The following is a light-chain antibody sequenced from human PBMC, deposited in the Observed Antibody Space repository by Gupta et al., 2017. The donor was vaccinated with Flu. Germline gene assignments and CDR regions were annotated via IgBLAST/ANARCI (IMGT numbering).Light chain of an antibody. J-gene: IGKJ3*01. CDR2: LGS. CDR1: QSLLHSNGYNY. V-gene: IGKV2-28*01. Sequence: IVMTHSPLSLPVTPGEPASISCRSSQSLLHSNGYNYLDWYLQKPGQSPQLLIYLGSNRASGVPDRFSGSGSGTDFTLKISRVEAEDVGVYYCMQDLQTPFTFGHGTKVDIK. CDR3: MQDLQTPFT.